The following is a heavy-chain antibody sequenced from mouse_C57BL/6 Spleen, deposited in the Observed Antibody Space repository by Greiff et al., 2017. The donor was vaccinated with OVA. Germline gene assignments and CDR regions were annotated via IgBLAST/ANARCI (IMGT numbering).Heavy chain of an antibody. CDR1: GYSITSGYY. Sequence: EVKLQESGPGLVKPSQSLSLTCSVTGYSITSGYYWNWIRQFPGNKLEWMGYISYDGSNNYNPSLKNRISITRDTSKNQFFLKLNSVTTEDTATYYCARDYDGNYEFAYWGQGTLVTVSA. CDR2: ISYDGSN. CDR3: ARDYDGNYEFAY. V-gene: IGHV3-6*01. D-gene: IGHD2-1*01. J-gene: IGHJ3*01.